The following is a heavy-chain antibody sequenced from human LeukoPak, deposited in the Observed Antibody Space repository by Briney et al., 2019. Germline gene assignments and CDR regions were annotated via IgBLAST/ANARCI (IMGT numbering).Heavy chain of an antibody. V-gene: IGHV1-18*01. CDR3: ARGPGDILTGQDDAFDI. CDR2: ISAYNGNT. D-gene: IGHD3-9*01. J-gene: IGHJ3*02. CDR1: GYTFTSYD. Sequence: GASVKVSCKASGYTFTSYDINWVRQATGQGLEWMGWISAYNGNTNYAQKLQGRVTMTTDTSTSTAYMELRSLRSDDTAVYYCARGPGDILTGQDDAFDIWGQGTIVTVSS.